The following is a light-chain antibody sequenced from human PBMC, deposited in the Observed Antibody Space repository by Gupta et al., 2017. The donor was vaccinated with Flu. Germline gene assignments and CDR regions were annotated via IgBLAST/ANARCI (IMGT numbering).Light chain of an antibody. Sequence: QSVLTQPPSVSAALGQKVTISCSGRSSNIGNNLVSWYQQLPGTAPKLLIYENNKRPSGIPDRFSGSKSGTSATLAITGLQAGDEADYYCGTWDITLSALVLFGGGTKLTVL. J-gene: IGLJ2*01. CDR1: SSNIGNNL. V-gene: IGLV1-51*02. CDR3: GTWDITLSALVL. CDR2: ENN.